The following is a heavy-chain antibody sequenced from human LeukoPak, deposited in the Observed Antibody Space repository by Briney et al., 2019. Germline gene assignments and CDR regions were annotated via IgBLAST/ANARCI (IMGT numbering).Heavy chain of an antibody. J-gene: IGHJ4*02. V-gene: IGHV3-23*01. Sequence: GGSLRLSCAASGFTFSSYAMSWVRQAPGKGLEWVSAISGSGGSTYYADSVKGRFTISRDNSKNTLYLQMNSLRAEDTAVYYRAKDGGSVVPADTFDYWGQGTLVTVSS. D-gene: IGHD2-2*01. CDR2: ISGSGGST. CDR1: GFTFSSYA. CDR3: AKDGGSVVPADTFDY.